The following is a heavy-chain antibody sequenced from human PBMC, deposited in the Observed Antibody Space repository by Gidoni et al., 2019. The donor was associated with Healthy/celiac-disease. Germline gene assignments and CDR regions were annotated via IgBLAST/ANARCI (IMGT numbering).Heavy chain of an antibody. Sequence: EVQLLESGGGLVQPGGSLRLSCAASGFTFSGYAMSWVRQAPGKGLEWVSAISGSGGSTYYADSVKGRFTISRDNSKNTLYLQMNSLRAEDTAVYYCAKDERKTTFGGVIANFDYWGQGTLVTVSS. CDR3: AKDERKTTFGGVIANFDY. D-gene: IGHD3-16*02. V-gene: IGHV3-23*01. J-gene: IGHJ4*02. CDR2: ISGSGGST. CDR1: GFTFSGYA.